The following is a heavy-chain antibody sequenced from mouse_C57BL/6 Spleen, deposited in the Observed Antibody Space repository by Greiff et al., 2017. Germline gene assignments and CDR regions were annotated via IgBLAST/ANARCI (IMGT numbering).Heavy chain of an antibody. J-gene: IGHJ1*03. D-gene: IGHD1-2*01. CDR1: GYSITSCYY. Sequence: EVKLVESGPGLVKPSQSLSLTCSVTGYSITSCYYWNLIRQFPGNNLEWMGNIRYDGSNNYNQTLKNRISITLDTTKNQFFLTLNTVTPEDTATDYCARDTLLLRHFDVWGTGTTVTVSS. V-gene: IGHV3-6*01. CDR3: ARDTLLLRHFDV. CDR2: IRYDGSN.